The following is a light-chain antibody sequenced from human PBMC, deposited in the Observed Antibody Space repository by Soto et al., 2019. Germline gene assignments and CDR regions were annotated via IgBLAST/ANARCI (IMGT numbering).Light chain of an antibody. CDR1: SSNIGNNY. CDR2: DNN. J-gene: IGLJ3*02. V-gene: IGLV1-51*01. CDR3: GTWDSSLSCWV. Sequence: QSVLTQPPSVSAAPGQKVTISCSGSSSNIGNNYVSWYQQLPGTAPKLLIYDNNKRPSGIPDRFSGSKSGTSATLGITGLQTGDEADYDCGTWDSSLSCWVFCGGTKLTVL.